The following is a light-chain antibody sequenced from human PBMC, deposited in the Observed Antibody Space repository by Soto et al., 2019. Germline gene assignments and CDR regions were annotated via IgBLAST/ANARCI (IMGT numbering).Light chain of an antibody. CDR3: CSYAGSSIFV. CDR1: NSDIGSYNL. Sequence: QSALTQPASVSGSPGQSITISCTGSNSDIGSYNLVSWYQHHPGKAPKLMISEVIKRPSGVSSGSKSGNTASLTISGLQAEDEADYYCCSYAGSSIFVFGGGTKLTVL. V-gene: IGLV2-23*02. J-gene: IGLJ2*01. CDR2: EVI.